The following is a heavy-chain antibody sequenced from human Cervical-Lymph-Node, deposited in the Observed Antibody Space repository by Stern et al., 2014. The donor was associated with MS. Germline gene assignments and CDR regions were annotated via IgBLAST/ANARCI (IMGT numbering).Heavy chain of an antibody. V-gene: IGHV4-31*03. D-gene: IGHD3-16*01. CDR1: GGSISSAGYY. J-gene: IGHJ6*02. CDR2: IAFRGRT. Sequence: QVQLQESGPGLVKPSRTLSLTCIVSGGSISSAGYYWSWIRQHPGKGLEWIGYIAFRGRTYYNPSLKSRVTIAVDTSKSQFALKLISVTAADTAVYYCARGGERYNYYYGMDVWGQGTTVTVSS. CDR3: ARGGERYNYYYGMDV.